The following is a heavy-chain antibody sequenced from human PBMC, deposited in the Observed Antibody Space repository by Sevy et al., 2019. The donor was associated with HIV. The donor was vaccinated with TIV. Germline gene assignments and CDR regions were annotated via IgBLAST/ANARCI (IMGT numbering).Heavy chain of an antibody. CDR1: GGSISSSSYY. CDR2: IYYSGST. J-gene: IGHJ5*02. D-gene: IGHD6-19*01. CDR3: ARPLKYKNGYSSYQGWFDP. V-gene: IGHV4-39*01. Sequence: SETLSLTCTVSGGSISSSSYYWGWIRQPPGKRQEWIGSIYYSGSTYYNPSLKSRVTISVDTSKNQFSLKLSSVTAADTAVYYCARPLKYKNGYSSYQGWFDPWGQGTLVTVSS.